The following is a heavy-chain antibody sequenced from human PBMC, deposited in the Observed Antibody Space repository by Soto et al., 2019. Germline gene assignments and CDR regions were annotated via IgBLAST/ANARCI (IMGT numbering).Heavy chain of an antibody. CDR3: ARGGLLTATTGWYFDL. Sequence: QVQLQESGPGLVKPSQTLSLTCTVSGDSLGTRGHYWSCIRHHPAKGLEWLAYIYYSGGTFYNPSLRGRLTISLDTAKDLFALSLSSVTAADTAVDYCARGGLLTATTGWYFDLWGRGTLVTVSS. D-gene: IGHD1-7*01. J-gene: IGHJ2*01. CDR1: GDSLGTRGHY. V-gene: IGHV4-31*03. CDR2: IYYSGGT.